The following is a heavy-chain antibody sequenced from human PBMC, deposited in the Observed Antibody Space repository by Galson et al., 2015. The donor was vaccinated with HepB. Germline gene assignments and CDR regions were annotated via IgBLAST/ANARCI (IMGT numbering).Heavy chain of an antibody. D-gene: IGHD6-19*01. CDR2: INPSGGST. J-gene: IGHJ4*02. V-gene: IGHV1-46*01. Sequence: SVKVSCKASGYTFTNYYAHWVRQAPGQGLEWMGIINPSGGSTTYAQKFQGRVTMTRDTSTSTVYMELSSLRSEDTAVYYCASSVGRSGWCDYWGQGTLVTVSS. CDR1: GYTFTNYY. CDR3: ASSVGRSGWCDY.